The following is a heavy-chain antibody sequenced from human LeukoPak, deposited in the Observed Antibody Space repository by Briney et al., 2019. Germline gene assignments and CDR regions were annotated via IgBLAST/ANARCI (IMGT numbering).Heavy chain of an antibody. Sequence: GAAVKVSCKASSYTFTNYAFTWVRQAPGQGLEWMGWISAYNGNTNYAQKLQGRVTMTTDTSTSTAYMELRSLRSDDTAVYYCARGLEWLTRRHTWFDSWGQGTLVTVSS. D-gene: IGHD3-3*01. CDR1: SYTFTNYA. CDR2: ISAYNGNT. J-gene: IGHJ5*01. V-gene: IGHV1-18*01. CDR3: ARGLEWLTRRHTWFDS.